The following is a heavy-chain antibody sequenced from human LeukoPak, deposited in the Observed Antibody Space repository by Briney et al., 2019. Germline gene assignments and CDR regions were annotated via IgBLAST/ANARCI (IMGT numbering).Heavy chain of an antibody. CDR1: GFTFSDYS. Sequence: GGSLRLSWTASGFTFSDYSLSWIRLSPGKGLEWISYITSGGGSIFYADFVEGRFTISRDNAENSLYLQLNSLRDEDTAVYYCARWIDGFDVWGQGTMVTVSS. CDR3: ARWIDGFDV. J-gene: IGHJ3*01. D-gene: IGHD2-2*03. V-gene: IGHV3-11*01. CDR2: ITSGGGSI.